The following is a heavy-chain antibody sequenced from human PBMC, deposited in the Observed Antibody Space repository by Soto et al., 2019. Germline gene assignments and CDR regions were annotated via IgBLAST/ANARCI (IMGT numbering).Heavy chain of an antibody. J-gene: IGHJ6*02. CDR3: ARDQWSSGWYNLGDYYYGMDV. CDR2: IYSGGST. CDR1: GFTVSSNY. Sequence: GGSLRLSCAASGFTVSSNYMSWVRQAPGKGLEWVSVIYSGGSTYYADSVKGRFTISRDNSKNTLYLQINSLRAEDTAVYYCARDQWSSGWYNLGDYYYGMDVWGQGTTVTVSS. D-gene: IGHD6-19*01. V-gene: IGHV3-66*01.